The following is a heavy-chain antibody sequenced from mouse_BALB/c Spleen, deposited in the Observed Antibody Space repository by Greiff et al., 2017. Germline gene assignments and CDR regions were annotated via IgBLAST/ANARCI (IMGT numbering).Heavy chain of an antibody. J-gene: IGHJ4*01. CDR3: ARSRYDYAVYAMDY. CDR1: GFTFTDYY. Sequence: EVMLVESGGGLVQPGGSLRLSCATSGFTFTDYYMSWVRQPPGKALEWLGFIRNKANGYTTEYSASVKGRFTISRDNSQSILYLQMNTLRAEDSATYYCARSRYDYAVYAMDYWGQGTSVTVSS. V-gene: IGHV7-3*02. CDR2: IRNKANGYTT. D-gene: IGHD2-4*01.